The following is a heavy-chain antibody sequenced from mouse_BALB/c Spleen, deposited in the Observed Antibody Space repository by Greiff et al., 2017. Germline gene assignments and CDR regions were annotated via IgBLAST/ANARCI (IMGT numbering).Heavy chain of an antibody. Sequence: VQRVESGPGLVQPSQSLSITCTVSGFTLTSYVVHWVRQSPGKGLEWLGVIWSGGSTDYNAAFISRLGISMDNSKSHVSFKMNNLQAKDTDVYYCAKNDGYYVGWYFDVWGEGTPVTVSA. CDR1: GFTLTSYV. CDR2: IWSGGST. J-gene: IGHJ1*01. D-gene: IGHD2-3*01. V-gene: IGHV2-2*02. CDR3: AKNDGYYVGWYFDV.